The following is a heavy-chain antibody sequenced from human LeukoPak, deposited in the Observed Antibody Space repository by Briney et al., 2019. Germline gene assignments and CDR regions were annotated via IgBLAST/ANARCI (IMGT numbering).Heavy chain of an antibody. Sequence: ASVKVSCKASGYTFTSYDINWVRQATGQGLEWMGWMNPNSGNTGCAQKFQGRVTMTEDTSTDTAYMELSSLRSEDTAVYYCATYTPVGATENYWGQGTLVTVSS. CDR2: MNPNSGNT. CDR3: ATYTPVGATENY. CDR1: GYTFTSYD. J-gene: IGHJ4*02. D-gene: IGHD1-26*01. V-gene: IGHV1-8*01.